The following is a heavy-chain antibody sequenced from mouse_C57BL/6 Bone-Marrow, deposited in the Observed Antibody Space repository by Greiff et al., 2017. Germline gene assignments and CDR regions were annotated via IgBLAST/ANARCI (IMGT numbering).Heavy chain of an antibody. CDR3: ARSGGNYVLAWFAY. J-gene: IGHJ3*01. D-gene: IGHD2-1*01. Sequence: VQLQQPGAELVRPGSSVKLSCKASGYTFTSYWMHWVKQRPIQGLEWIGNIDPSDSDTHYNQKFKDKATLTVDKSSSTAYMQLSRLTSQDSAVXYCARSGGNYVLAWFAYWGQGTLVTVSA. CDR1: GYTFTSYW. V-gene: IGHV1-52*01. CDR2: IDPSDSDT.